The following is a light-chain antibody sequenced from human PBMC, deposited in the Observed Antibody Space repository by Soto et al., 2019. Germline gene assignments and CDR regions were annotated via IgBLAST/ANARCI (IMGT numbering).Light chain of an antibody. CDR3: QQYNNWPLT. J-gene: IGKJ1*01. CDR2: GAS. CDR1: QSVSSN. V-gene: IGKV3-15*01. Sequence: EIVLTQSPATLSLSPGERATLSCRASQSVSSNLAWYQQKPGQAPRLLIYGASTRATGIPARFSGSGSGTEFTLTISSLQSEDFAVYYCQQYNNWPLTFGQGNKVDIK.